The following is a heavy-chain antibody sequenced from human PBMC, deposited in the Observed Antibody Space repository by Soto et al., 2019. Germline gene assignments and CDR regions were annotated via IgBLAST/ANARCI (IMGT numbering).Heavy chain of an antibody. CDR2: ISSTSSTI. CDR1: GFTFSVYS. D-gene: IGHD3-22*01. J-gene: IGHJ5*01. V-gene: IGHV3-48*02. CDR3: ARDGYYDTNGYFQYWFES. Sequence: EVLMLQSGGGLVQPGGSLRLSCAASGFTFSVYSMNWVRQAPGKGLEWIAYISSTSSTIYYADSVKGRFTISRDNAETSLYLQINSLRDEDTAVYYCARDGYYDTNGYFQYWFESWGQGTLVIVSS.